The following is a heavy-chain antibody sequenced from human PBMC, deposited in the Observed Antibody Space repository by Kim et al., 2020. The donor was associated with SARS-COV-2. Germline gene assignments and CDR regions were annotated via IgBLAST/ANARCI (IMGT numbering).Heavy chain of an antibody. CDR2: INPKSGVT. D-gene: IGHD2-15*01. CDR3: ARDPDCPTAGNCYSGWFDP. Sequence: ASVKVSCEAFGYTLTDYHMHWVRQAPGQGLEWMGWINPKSGVTNYAQNFQGRVTMTRDTSINTVYMDLSRLTSDDTAVYYCARDPDCPTAGNCYSGWFDPWGQGTLVTVS. J-gene: IGHJ5*02. CDR1: GYTLTDYH. V-gene: IGHV1-2*02.